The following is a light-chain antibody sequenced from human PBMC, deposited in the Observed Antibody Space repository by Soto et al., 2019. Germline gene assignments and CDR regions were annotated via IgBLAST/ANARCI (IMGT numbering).Light chain of an antibody. CDR3: TSYTITNTLV. CDR2: EVS. J-gene: IGLJ2*01. V-gene: IGLV2-14*01. CDR1: SSDIGAYNY. Sequence: QSALTQPASVSGSPGQSITISCTGTSSDIGAYNYVSWYQQHPGKAPKLMIFEVSHRPSGVSNRFSGSKSAHTASLTISGLQAEDEADYYCTSYTITNTLVFGGGTKLTVL.